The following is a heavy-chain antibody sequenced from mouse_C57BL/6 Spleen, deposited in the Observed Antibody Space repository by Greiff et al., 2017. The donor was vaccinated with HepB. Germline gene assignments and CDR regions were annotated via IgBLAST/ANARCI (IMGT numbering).Heavy chain of an antibody. D-gene: IGHD1-1*01. Sequence: VQLQHPGAELVKPGASVKLSCKASGYTFTSYWMHWVKQRPGQGLEWIGMIHPNSGSTNYNEKFKSKATLTVDKSSSTAYMQLSSLTSEDSAVYYCARYYGSSYFDYWGQGTTLTVSS. CDR2: IHPNSGST. J-gene: IGHJ2*01. CDR1: GYTFTSYW. CDR3: ARYYGSSYFDY. V-gene: IGHV1-64*01.